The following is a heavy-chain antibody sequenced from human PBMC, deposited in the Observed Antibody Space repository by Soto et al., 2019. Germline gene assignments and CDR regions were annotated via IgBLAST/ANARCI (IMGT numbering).Heavy chain of an antibody. J-gene: IGHJ5*02. CDR1: GGSFIGYY. Sequence: PSETLSLTCAFYGGSFIGYYWSWIRQPPGKGLEWIGEINHSGSTNYNPSLKSRVTISVDTSKDQFSLKLSSVTAADTAVYYCARGVKMATIRGNWFDPWGQGTLVTVSS. CDR3: ARGVKMATIRGNWFDP. D-gene: IGHD5-12*01. V-gene: IGHV4-34*01. CDR2: INHSGST.